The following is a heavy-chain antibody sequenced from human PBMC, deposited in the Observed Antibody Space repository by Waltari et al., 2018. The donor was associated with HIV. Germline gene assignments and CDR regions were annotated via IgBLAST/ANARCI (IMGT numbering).Heavy chain of an antibody. CDR3: ATIFYGTSHYSYFDY. D-gene: IGHD4-4*01. Sequence: EVQLLESGGALVQPGGSLRLSCAASGFVFSSYAMSWVRQAPGKGREWGATLSMSGDREIYADSVKGRFTISRDNSKDTLNLQMDSLRAEDTAVYYCATIFYGTSHYSYFDYWGRGSLVTVSS. V-gene: IGHV3-23*01. CDR1: GFVFSSYA. CDR2: LSMSGDRE. J-gene: IGHJ4*02.